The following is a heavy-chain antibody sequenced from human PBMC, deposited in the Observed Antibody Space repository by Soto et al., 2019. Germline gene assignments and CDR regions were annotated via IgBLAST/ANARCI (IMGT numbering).Heavy chain of an antibody. J-gene: IGHJ6*02. V-gene: IGHV1-2*02. D-gene: IGHD6-13*01. Sequence: ASVKVSCKASGYTFTGYYMHWVRQAPGQGLEWMGWINPNSGGTNYAQKFQGRVTMTRDTSISTAYMELSRLRSDDTAVYYCARDWEYSSGWSSYYGMDVWGQGTTVTVSS. CDR1: GYTFTGYY. CDR2: INPNSGGT. CDR3: ARDWEYSSGWSSYYGMDV.